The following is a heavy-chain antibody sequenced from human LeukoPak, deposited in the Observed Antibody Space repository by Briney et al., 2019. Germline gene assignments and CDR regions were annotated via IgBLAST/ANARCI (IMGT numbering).Heavy chain of an antibody. Sequence: SETLSLTCNVSGGSISNYYWSWIRQPPGKGLEWIANIYYSGSTNYNTSLKSRVTISVDTSKNQFSLKLNSVTAADTAVYYCARGIGYCSSTICSYYYYMDVWGKGTTVTVSS. V-gene: IGHV4-59*01. D-gene: IGHD2-2*03. CDR1: GGSISNYY. CDR2: IYYSGST. CDR3: ARGIGYCSSTICSYYYYMDV. J-gene: IGHJ6*03.